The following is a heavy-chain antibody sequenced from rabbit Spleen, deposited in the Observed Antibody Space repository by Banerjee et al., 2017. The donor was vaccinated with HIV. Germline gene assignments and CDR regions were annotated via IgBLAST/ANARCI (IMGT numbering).Heavy chain of an antibody. CDR2: INAITGKA. D-gene: IGHD2-1*01. V-gene: IGHV1S40*01. CDR1: GFSFSSSDY. J-gene: IGHJ4*01. Sequence: QSLEESGGDLVKPGASLTLTCTASGFSFSSSDYMCWVRQAPGKGLEWIACINAITGKAVYASWAKGRFTISKASSTTVTLQMTSLTAADTATYFCVRDQAGDGDYGPYYLKLWGPGTLVTVS. CDR3: VRDQAGDGDYGPYYLKL.